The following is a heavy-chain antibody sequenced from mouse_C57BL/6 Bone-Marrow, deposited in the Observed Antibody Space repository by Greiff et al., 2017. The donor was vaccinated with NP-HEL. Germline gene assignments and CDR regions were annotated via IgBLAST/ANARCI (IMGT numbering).Heavy chain of an antibody. CDR3: AIYGSSYDYAMDY. D-gene: IGHD1-1*01. J-gene: IGHJ4*01. CDR2: INPSSGYT. CDR1: GYTFTSYW. Sequence: VKLMESGAELAKPGASVKLSCKASGYTFTSYWMHWVKQRPGQGLEWIGYINPSSGYTKYNQKFKDKATLTADKSSSTAYMQLSSLTYEDSAVYYCAIYGSSYDYAMDYWGQGTSVTVSS. V-gene: IGHV1-7*01.